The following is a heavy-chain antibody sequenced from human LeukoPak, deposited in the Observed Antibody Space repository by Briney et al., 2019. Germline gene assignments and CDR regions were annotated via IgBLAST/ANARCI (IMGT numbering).Heavy chain of an antibody. D-gene: IGHD1-26*01. CDR1: GYSISGGYY. V-gene: IGHV4-38-2*02. CDR3: ANWEL. Sequence: SETLSLTCTVSGYSISGGYYWGWIRQPPGKGLEWIGSIYHSGSTYYNPSLKSRVTISVDTSKNQFSLKLSSVTAADTAVYYCANWELWGQGTLVTVSS. CDR2: IYHSGST. J-gene: IGHJ4*02.